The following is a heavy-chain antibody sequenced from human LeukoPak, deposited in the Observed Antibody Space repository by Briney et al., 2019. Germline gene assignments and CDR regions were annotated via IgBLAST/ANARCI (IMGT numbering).Heavy chain of an antibody. Sequence: ASVKVSCKASGYTFTGYYMHWVRQAPGQGLEWMGWINPNSGGTNYAQKFQGRVTMTRDTSISTAYMELSRLRSEDTAVYYCARDLELGTNNGGYYYMDVWGKGTTVTISS. J-gene: IGHJ6*03. D-gene: IGHD1/OR15-1a*01. CDR2: INPNSGGT. V-gene: IGHV1-2*02. CDR3: ARDLELGTNNGGYYYMDV. CDR1: GYTFTGYY.